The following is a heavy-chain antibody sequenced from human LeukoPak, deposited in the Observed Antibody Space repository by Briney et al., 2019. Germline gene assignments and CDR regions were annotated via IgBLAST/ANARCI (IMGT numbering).Heavy chain of an antibody. Sequence: ASVKVSCKASGYTFTGYYMHWVRQAPGQGLEWMGWINAGNGNTKYSQKFQGRVTITRDTSASTAYMELSSLRSEDTAVYYCARGFVRSSSWYGPPFDYWGQGTLVTVSS. V-gene: IGHV1-3*01. CDR2: INAGNGNT. D-gene: IGHD6-13*01. CDR1: GYTFTGYY. J-gene: IGHJ4*02. CDR3: ARGFVRSSSWYGPPFDY.